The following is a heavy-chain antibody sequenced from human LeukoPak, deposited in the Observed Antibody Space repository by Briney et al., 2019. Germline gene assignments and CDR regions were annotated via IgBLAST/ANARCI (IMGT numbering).Heavy chain of an antibody. D-gene: IGHD3-16*01. CDR1: GGSISNYY. CDR2: IYSSGST. V-gene: IGHV4-4*07. Sequence: PSETLSLTCTVSGGSISNYYWSWIRQPAGKGLEWIGRIYSSGSTNYKPSLKSRVTISVDKSKNQFSLKLSSVTAADTAVYYCARVPDWTYVPDYWGQGTLVTVSS. CDR3: ARVPDWTYVPDY. J-gene: IGHJ4*02.